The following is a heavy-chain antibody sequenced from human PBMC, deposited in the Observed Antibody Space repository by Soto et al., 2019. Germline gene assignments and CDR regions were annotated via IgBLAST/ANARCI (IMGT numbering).Heavy chain of an antibody. CDR2: IDYYGST. J-gene: IGHJ3*02. V-gene: IGHV4-59*01. CDR1: GGSISGYY. Sequence: SETLSLTCTVSGGSISGYYWSWIRQPPGKRLEWIGYIDYYGSTNYNPSLKSRVTISVDTSKKQFSLNLGSVTAADTAIYYCARYFARPSGFDTRGQGTMVT. CDR3: ARYFARPSGFDT. D-gene: IGHD3-9*01.